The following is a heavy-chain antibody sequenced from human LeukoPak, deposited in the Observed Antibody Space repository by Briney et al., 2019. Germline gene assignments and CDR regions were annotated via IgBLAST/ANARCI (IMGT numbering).Heavy chain of an antibody. CDR3: ARQGYADFSPRPFDY. CDR1: GGSISSSSYY. CDR2: IYYSGST. V-gene: IGHV4-39*01. Sequence: SETLSLTCTVSGGSISSSSYYWGWIRQPPGKGLEWIGSIYYSGSTYYNPSLKSRVTISVDTSKNQFSLKLRSVTAADTAVFYCARQGYADFSPRPFDYWGQGILVTVSS. D-gene: IGHD4-17*01. J-gene: IGHJ4*02.